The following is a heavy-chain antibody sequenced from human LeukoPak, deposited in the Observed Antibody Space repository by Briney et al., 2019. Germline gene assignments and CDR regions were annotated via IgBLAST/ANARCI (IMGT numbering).Heavy chain of an antibody. CDR1: GYTLTELS. D-gene: IGHD3-3*01. CDR3: ATGSPRVAYYYYYMDV. Sequence: GASVKVSCKVSGYTLTELSMHWVRQAPGKGLEWMGGFDPEDGETIYAQKFQGRVTMTEDTSTDTAYMELSSLRSEDTAVYYCATGSPRVAYYYYYMDVWGKGTTVTVSS. CDR2: FDPEDGET. V-gene: IGHV1-24*01. J-gene: IGHJ6*03.